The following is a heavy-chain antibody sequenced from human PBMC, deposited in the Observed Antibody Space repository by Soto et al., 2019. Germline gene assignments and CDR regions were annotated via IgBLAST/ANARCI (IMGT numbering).Heavy chain of an antibody. CDR1: GFTFSSYS. CDR3: ARSHYGSEAFDY. J-gene: IGHJ4*02. CDR2: ISSSSSYI. D-gene: IGHD3-10*01. Sequence: GGSLRLSCAASGFTFSSYSMNWVRQAPGKGLEWVSSISSSSSYIYYADSVKGRFTISRDNAKNSLYLQMNSLRAEDTAVYYCARSHYGSEAFDYWGQGTLVTVSS. V-gene: IGHV3-21*01.